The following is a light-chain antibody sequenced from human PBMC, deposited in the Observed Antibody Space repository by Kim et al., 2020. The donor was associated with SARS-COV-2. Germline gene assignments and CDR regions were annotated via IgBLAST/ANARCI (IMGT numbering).Light chain of an antibody. J-gene: IGLJ3*02. CDR1: NGHYNYA. Sequence: QPVLTQSPSASASLGASVKLTCTLSNGHYNYAIAWHQQQPGKGPRYLMKVNSDGSHSKGGGIPDRFSGSSSGAERYLTISSGQSGDEAGCYGQAWGPGIRVFGGG. CDR3: QAWGPGIRV. CDR2: VNSDGSH. V-gene: IGLV4-69*01.